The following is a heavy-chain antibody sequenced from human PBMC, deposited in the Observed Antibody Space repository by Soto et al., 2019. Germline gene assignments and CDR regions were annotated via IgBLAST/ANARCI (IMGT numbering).Heavy chain of an antibody. V-gene: IGHV1-69*02. CDR1: GGTFSSYT. J-gene: IGHJ3*02. CDR3: ARSKDVLRYFDWPHDAFDN. Sequence: ASVKVSCNASGGTFSSYTISLVRQAPGQGLEWMGRIIPILGIANYAQKFQGKVTITADKSTSTAYMELSSLRSEDTAVYYCARSKDVLRYFDWPHDAFDNWGQGTMVTVSS. CDR2: IIPILGIA. D-gene: IGHD3-9*01.